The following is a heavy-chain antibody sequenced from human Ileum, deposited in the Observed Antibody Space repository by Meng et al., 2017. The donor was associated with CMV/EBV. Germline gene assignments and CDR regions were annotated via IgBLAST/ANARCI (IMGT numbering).Heavy chain of an antibody. V-gene: IGHV4-61*01. Sequence: GSLRLSCTVSGGSVSSDSYCWSWIRQSPGKGLEWIGYIYYSGNTKYNPSLRSRVTISVDTSKNQFSLKLISVTAADTAVYYCARDWDTAGPAARYYYYGMDAWGQGTTVTVSS. CDR2: IYYSGNT. CDR1: GGSVSSDSYC. J-gene: IGHJ6*02. CDR3: ARDWDTAGPAARYYYYGMDA. D-gene: IGHD2-2*01.